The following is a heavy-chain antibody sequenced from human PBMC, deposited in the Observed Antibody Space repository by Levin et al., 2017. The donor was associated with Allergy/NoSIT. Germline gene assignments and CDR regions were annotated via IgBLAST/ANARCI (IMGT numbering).Heavy chain of an antibody. D-gene: IGHD3-22*01. CDR2: IYHSGST. CDR3: ARVPLSGYYEYYFDY. CDR1: GYSISSGYY. Sequence: SQTLSLTCAVSGYSISSGYYWGWIRQPPGKGLEWIGSIYHSGSTYYNPSLKSRVTISVDTSKNQFSLKLSSVTAADTAVYYCARVPLSGYYEYYFDYWGQGTLVTVSS. V-gene: IGHV4-38-2*01. J-gene: IGHJ4*02.